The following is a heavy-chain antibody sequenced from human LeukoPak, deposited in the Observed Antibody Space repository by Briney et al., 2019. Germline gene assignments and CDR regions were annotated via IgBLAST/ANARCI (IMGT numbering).Heavy chain of an antibody. Sequence: PSETLSLTCTVSGGPISTSAYYWDWIRQSPGKGLEWIGTIYYTGSTYYSSSLRSRVTMSVDTSTNQFSLKLNSVTAADTAIYYCARTCGRGRVDPGTSGYVDDWGQGTLVTVSS. J-gene: IGHJ4*02. D-gene: IGHD3-22*01. CDR3: ARTCGRGRVDPGTSGYVDD. V-gene: IGHV4-39*01. CDR2: IYYTGST. CDR1: GGPISTSAYY.